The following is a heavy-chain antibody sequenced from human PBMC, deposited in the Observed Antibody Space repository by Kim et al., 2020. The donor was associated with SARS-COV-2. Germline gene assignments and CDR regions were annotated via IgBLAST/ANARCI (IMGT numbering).Heavy chain of an antibody. CDR3: ASREIRITIFGVVILDAFDN. D-gene: IGHD3-3*01. J-gene: IGHJ3*02. V-gene: IGHV4-31*03. CDR1: GGSISSGGYY. CDR2: IYYSGST. Sequence: SETLSLTCTVSGGSISSGGYYWSWIRQHPGKGLEWIGYIYYSGSTYYNPSLKSRVTISVDTSKNQFSLKLSSVTAADTAVYYCASREIRITIFGVVILDAFDNWD.